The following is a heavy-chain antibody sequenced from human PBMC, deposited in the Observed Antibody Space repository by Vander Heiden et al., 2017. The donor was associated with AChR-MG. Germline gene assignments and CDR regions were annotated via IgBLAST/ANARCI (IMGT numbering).Heavy chain of an antibody. J-gene: IGHJ4*01. Sequence: EVQLVESGGGLVKPGGSLRLSCAASGFTFSNAWMSWVRQAPGKGLEWVGRIKSKTDGGTTDYAAPGKGRFTISRDDSKNTLYLQMNSLKTEDTAVYYCTTVYQQGLVPYYFDYWGHGTLVTVSS. V-gene: IGHV3-15*01. D-gene: IGHD6-19*01. CDR2: IKSKTDGGTT. CDR3: TTVYQQGLVPYYFDY. CDR1: GFTFSNAW.